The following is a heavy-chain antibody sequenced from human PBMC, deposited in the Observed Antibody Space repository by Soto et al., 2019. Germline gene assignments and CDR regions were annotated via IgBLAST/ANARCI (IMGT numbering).Heavy chain of an antibody. D-gene: IGHD2-15*01. CDR2: ISAYNGNT. CDR1: GYTFTSYG. Sequence: QVQLVQSGAEVKKPGASVKVSCKASGYTFTSYGISWVRQAPGQGLEWMGWISAYNGNTNYAQKLQGRVTMTTDTSTSTAYTELRSLRSDDTAVYYCAGNYCSGGSCYYYYGMDVWGQGTTVTVSS. CDR3: AGNYCSGGSCYYYYGMDV. V-gene: IGHV1-18*01. J-gene: IGHJ6*02.